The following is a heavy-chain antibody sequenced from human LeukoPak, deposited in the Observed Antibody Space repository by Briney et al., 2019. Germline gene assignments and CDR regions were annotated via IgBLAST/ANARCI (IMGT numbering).Heavy chain of an antibody. J-gene: IGHJ3*02. CDR3: ASREISELGTFDI. V-gene: IGHV4-4*02. D-gene: IGHD1-26*01. CDR1: GGSISSSKW. CDR2: IYHSGST. Sequence: PSGTLSLTCAVSGGSISSSKWWSWVRQSPAKGLEWIGEIYHSGSTNFNPSLKSRVSISVDKSKNQFSLKVTSVTAADTAVYYCASREISELGTFDIWGQGTMVTVSS.